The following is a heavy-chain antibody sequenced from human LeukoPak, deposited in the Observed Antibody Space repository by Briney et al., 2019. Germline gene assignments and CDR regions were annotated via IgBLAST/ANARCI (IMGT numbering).Heavy chain of an antibody. D-gene: IGHD1-26*01. J-gene: IGHJ4*02. Sequence: SETLSLTCTVSGGSVSSGSYYWSWIRQPPGKGLEWIGYIYYSGSTNYNPSLKSRVTISVDTSKNQLSLKLSSVTAADTAVYYCARPLYSGSYWGFDYWGQGTLVTVSS. CDR3: ARPLYSGSYWGFDY. CDR2: IYYSGST. CDR1: GGSVSSGSYY. V-gene: IGHV4-61*01.